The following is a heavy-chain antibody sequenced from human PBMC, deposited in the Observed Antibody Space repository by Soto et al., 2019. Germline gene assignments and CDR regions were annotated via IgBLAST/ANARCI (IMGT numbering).Heavy chain of an antibody. V-gene: IGHV1-69*02. CDR3: ARGRYDILTGYYSENNWFDP. D-gene: IGHD3-9*01. CDR2: IIPILGIA. J-gene: IGHJ5*02. CDR1: GGTFSSYT. Sequence: QVQLVQSGAEVKKPGSSVKVSCKASGGTFSSYTISWVRQAPGQGLEWMGRIIPILGIANYAQKFQGRVTIAADKAARTAYMELISLRSEDTAVYYCARGRYDILTGYYSENNWFDPWGQGTLVTVSS.